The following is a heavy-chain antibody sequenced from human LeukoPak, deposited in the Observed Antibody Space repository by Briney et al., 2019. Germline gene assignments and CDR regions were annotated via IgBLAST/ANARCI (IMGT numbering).Heavy chain of an antibody. V-gene: IGHV3-7*01. CDR1: GFTFSSYA. CDR3: ARDEVGGPLKY. J-gene: IGHJ4*02. D-gene: IGHD1-26*01. Sequence: GGPLRLSCAASGFTFSSYAMSWVRQAPGKGLEWVANIREDGNKENYIDSVRGRFSISRDNAKNSLYLQMNSLRAEDSAVYYCARDEVGGPLKYWGQGVLVTVSS. CDR2: IREDGNKE.